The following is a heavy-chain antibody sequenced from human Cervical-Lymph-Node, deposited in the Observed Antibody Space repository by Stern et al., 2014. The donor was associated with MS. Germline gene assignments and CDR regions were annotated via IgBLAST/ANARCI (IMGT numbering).Heavy chain of an antibody. V-gene: IGHV3-33*01. D-gene: IGHD3-16*01. CDR3: ARDLWVGEFPYAIDV. Sequence: VQLLESGGGVVQPGTSVRLSCAASGFNFSIYRMHWVRQSPGKGLEWVAVIWNDGTTKYYADSVKGRFTISRDNSKNTVFLQMTDLRVEDTAVFYCARDLWVGEFPYAIDVWGQGTTVTVSS. J-gene: IGHJ6*02. CDR2: IWNDGTTK. CDR1: GFNFSIYR.